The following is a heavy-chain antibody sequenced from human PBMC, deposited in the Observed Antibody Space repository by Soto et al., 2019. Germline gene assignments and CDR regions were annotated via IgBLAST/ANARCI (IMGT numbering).Heavy chain of an antibody. CDR2: IIPILGIA. CDR1: GGTFSSYT. CDR3: AEGYCSGGSCYSGYYYYMDV. V-gene: IGHV1-69*02. Sequence: SVKVSCKASGGTFSSYTISWVRQAPGQGLEWMGRIIPILGIANYAQKFQGRVTITADKSTSTAYMELSSLRSEDTAVYYCAEGYCSGGSCYSGYYYYMDVWGKGTTVTVSS. J-gene: IGHJ6*03. D-gene: IGHD2-15*01.